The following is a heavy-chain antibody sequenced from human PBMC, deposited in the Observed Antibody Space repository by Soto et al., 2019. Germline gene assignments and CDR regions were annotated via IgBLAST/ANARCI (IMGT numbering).Heavy chain of an antibody. V-gene: IGHV4-39*01. CDR1: GGSISSSGYY. Sequence: SETLSLTCNVSGGSISSSGYYWGWIRQPPGKGLEWIGTIYYSGSTYYNPSLKSRVTISVDTSENQFSLKLSSVTAADTAVYYCARSSIVPRLLMYPFDDWGQGTLVTVSS. D-gene: IGHD2-8*01. CDR3: ARSSIVPRLLMYPFDD. CDR2: IYYSGST. J-gene: IGHJ4*02.